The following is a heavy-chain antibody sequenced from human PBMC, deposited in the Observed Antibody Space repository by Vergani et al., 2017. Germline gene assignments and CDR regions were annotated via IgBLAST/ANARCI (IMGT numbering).Heavy chain of an antibody. CDR1: GGTFSSYA. V-gene: IGHV1-18*01. D-gene: IGHD1-26*01. CDR2: ISAYNGNT. CDR3: ATRIYSGSRHY. J-gene: IGHJ4*02. Sequence: QVQLVQSGAEVKKPGSSVKVSCKASGGTFSSYAISWVRQAPGQGLEWMGWISAYNGNTNYAQKLQGRVTMTTDTSTSTAYMELRSLRSDDTAVYYCATRIYSGSRHYWGQGTLVTVSS.